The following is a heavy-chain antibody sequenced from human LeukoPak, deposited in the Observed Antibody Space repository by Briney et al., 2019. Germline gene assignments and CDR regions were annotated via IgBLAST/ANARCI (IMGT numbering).Heavy chain of an antibody. CDR1: GGSFRGYY. D-gene: IGHD5-12*01. Sequence: PSETLSLTCAVYGGSFRGYYWIWIRQPPGKGWEWIGEINHSGSTNYNPSLKSRVTISVDTSKNQFSLKLSSVTAADTAVYYCAGHWEYSGYHLMGAFDIWGQGTMVTVSS. J-gene: IGHJ3*02. V-gene: IGHV4-34*01. CDR2: INHSGST. CDR3: AGHWEYSGYHLMGAFDI.